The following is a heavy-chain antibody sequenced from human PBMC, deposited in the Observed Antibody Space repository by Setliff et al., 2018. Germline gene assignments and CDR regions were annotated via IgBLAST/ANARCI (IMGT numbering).Heavy chain of an antibody. Sequence: SETLSLTCAVYGGSFSGYYWSWIRQPPGKGLEWIGEINHNGDTYFNPSLKSRVAISVDTSNHQFSLKLSSVTTADTAVYYCARGPYYFDSGDYAYWGQGTLVTVSS. CDR3: ARGPYYFDSGDYAY. J-gene: IGHJ4*02. CDR2: INHNGDT. CDR1: GGSFSGYY. V-gene: IGHV4-34*01. D-gene: IGHD3-22*01.